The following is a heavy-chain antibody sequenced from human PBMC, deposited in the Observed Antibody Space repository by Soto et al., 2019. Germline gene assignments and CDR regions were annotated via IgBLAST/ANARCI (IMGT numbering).Heavy chain of an antibody. CDR2: INPNSGGT. J-gene: IGHJ4*02. D-gene: IGHD6-19*01. Sequence: ASVKVSCKAPADTFTSYYIHWVRQAPGQGFEWMGWINPNSGGTKSAEKFQGRVTMTRDTSISTAYMELSRLTSDDTAVYYCASAAVTGTAGLDFWGQGTQVTVS. V-gene: IGHV1-2*02. CDR3: ASAAVTGTAGLDF. CDR1: ADTFTSYY.